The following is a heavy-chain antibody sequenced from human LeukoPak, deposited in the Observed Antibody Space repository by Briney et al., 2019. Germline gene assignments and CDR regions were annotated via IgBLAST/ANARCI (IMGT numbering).Heavy chain of an antibody. CDR2: IYYSGSI. D-gene: IGHD1-14*01. J-gene: IGHJ4*02. Sequence: SETLSLTCTVSGGSISSYYWSWTRQPPGKGLEWIGYIYYSGSINYNPSLKSRVTISVDTSKNQFSLKLSSVTASDTAVYYCARAPSRGPNLRIFDYWGQGTLVTVSS. CDR3: ARAPSRGPNLRIFDY. V-gene: IGHV4-59*01. CDR1: GGSISSYY.